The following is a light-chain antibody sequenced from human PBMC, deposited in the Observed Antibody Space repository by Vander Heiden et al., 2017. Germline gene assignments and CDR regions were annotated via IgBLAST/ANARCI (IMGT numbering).Light chain of an antibody. CDR2: WAS. CDR1: QSVLYSSNNKNY. Sequence: DIVMTQSPDSLAVSLGERATINCKSSQSVLYSSNNKNYLAWYQQKPGQPPKLLIYWASTRESGVPDRFSGSGSGTDFTLTISSLQAEDVAVYYCQQYESTPRTFGGGTKVDIK. J-gene: IGKJ4*01. CDR3: QQYESTPRT. V-gene: IGKV4-1*01.